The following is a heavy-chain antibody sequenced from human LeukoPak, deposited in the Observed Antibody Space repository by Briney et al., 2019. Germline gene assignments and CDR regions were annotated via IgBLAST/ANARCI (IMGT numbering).Heavy chain of an antibody. CDR1: GGSFSSSNYF. V-gene: IGHV4-39*01. D-gene: IGHD2-2*01. J-gene: IGHJ4*02. CDR2: IYYSGNS. CDR3: ARHGNVVVVPAAKGFDY. Sequence: PSETLSLTCTVSGGSFSSSNYFWVWIRQPPGKVLEWIGSIYYSGNSYYNPSLKSRVTISVDTSKNHFSLKLRSVMAADTAVYYCARHGNVVVVPAAKGFDYWGQGTQVTVSS.